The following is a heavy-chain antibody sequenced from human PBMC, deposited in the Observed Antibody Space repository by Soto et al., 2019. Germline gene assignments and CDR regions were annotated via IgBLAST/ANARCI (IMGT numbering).Heavy chain of an antibody. CDR1: GYTFTSYG. CDR2: ISAYNGNT. V-gene: IGHV1-18*01. J-gene: IGHJ4*02. CDR3: AVTMTTETPYDY. Sequence: ASVKVSCKASGYTFTSYGISWVRQAPGQGLEWMGWISAYNGNTNYAQKLQGRVTMTTDTSTSTAYMELRSLRSDDTAVYYCAVTMTTETPYDYWGQGTLVTVSS. D-gene: IGHD4-17*01.